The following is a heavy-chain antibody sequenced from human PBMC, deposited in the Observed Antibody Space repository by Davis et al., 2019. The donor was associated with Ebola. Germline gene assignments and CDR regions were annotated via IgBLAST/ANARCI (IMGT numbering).Heavy chain of an antibody. CDR2: ISWNSGSI. J-gene: IGHJ4*02. D-gene: IGHD1-26*01. Sequence: PGGSLRLSCAPPGFTSDDDAMHWVRQVPGKGLDWVSGISWNSGSIGYADSVKGRFTISRGDAENSLYLQMNSLRAEDTAVYYCAKYRRNSWTDFDYWGQGTLVTVSS. CDR3: AKYRRNSWTDFDY. CDR1: GFTSDDDA. V-gene: IGHV3-9*02.